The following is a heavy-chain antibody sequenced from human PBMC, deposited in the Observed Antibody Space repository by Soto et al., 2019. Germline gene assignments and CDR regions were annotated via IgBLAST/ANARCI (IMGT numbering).Heavy chain of an antibody. CDR3: ARGSYYYDSSGYYYVGDFDY. Sequence: SETLSLTYAVSGGSISSSNWCSWVRQPPGKGLEWIGEIYHSGSTNYNPSLKSRVTISLDKSKNQFSLKLSSVTAADTAVYYCARGSYYYDSSGYYYVGDFDYWGQGTLVTVS. J-gene: IGHJ4*02. D-gene: IGHD3-22*01. CDR1: GGSISSSNW. CDR2: IYHSGST. V-gene: IGHV4-4*02.